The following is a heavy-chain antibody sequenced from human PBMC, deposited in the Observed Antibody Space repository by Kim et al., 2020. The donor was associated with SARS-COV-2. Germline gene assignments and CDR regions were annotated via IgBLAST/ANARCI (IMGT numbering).Heavy chain of an antibody. CDR3: ASRALKFVWSGAFDI. Sequence: SETLSLTCAVSGGSISSSNWWSWVRQPPGKGLEWIGEIYHSGSTNYNPSLKSRVTISVDKSKNQFSLKLSSVTAADTAVYYCASRALKFVWSGAFDIWGQGTMVTVSS. J-gene: IGHJ3*02. V-gene: IGHV4-4*02. CDR1: GGSISSSNW. D-gene: IGHD3-10*01. CDR2: IYHSGST.